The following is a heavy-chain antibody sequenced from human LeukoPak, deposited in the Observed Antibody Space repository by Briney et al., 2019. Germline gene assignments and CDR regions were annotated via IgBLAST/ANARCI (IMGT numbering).Heavy chain of an antibody. CDR2: IRYDGRNK. J-gene: IGHJ5*02. CDR1: GFTFSNYG. Sequence: GGSLRLSCAASGFTFSNYGMHWVRQAPGKGLEWVGFIRYDGRNKYYADFVKGRFTISRDNSKNTLYLQMNSLRAEDTAVYYCAKAGMVYAMGWFDPWGQGTLVTVSS. CDR3: AKAGMVYAMGWFDP. V-gene: IGHV3-30*02. D-gene: IGHD2-8*01.